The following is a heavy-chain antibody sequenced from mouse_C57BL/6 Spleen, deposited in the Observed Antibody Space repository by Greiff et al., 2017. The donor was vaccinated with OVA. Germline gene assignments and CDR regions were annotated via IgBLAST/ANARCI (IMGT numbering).Heavy chain of an antibody. V-gene: IGHV6-3*01. CDR1: GFTFSNYW. D-gene: IGHD1-1*01. J-gene: IGHJ2*01. CDR2: IRLKSDNYAT. Sequence: EVKVEESGGGLVQPGGSMKLSCVASGFTFSNYWMNWVRQSPEKGLEWVAQIRLKSDNYATHYAESVKGRFTISRDDSKSSVYLQMNNLRAEDTGIYYCTIYYYGSSPRFDYWGQGTTLTVSS. CDR3: TIYYYGSSPRFDY.